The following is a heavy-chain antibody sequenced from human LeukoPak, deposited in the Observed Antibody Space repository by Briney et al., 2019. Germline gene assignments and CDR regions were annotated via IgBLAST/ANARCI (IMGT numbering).Heavy chain of an antibody. CDR1: GYTFTSYY. V-gene: IGHV1-46*01. CDR2: INPSGGST. D-gene: IGHD3-22*01. J-gene: IGHJ4*02. Sequence: ASVKVSCKASGYTFTSYYMHWVRQAPGQGLEWMGIINPSGGSTSYAQKFQGRVTMTRDMSTSTVYMELSSLRSEDTAVYYCARVRQYYYDSSGGLFDYWGQGTLVTVSS. CDR3: ARVRQYYYDSSGGLFDY.